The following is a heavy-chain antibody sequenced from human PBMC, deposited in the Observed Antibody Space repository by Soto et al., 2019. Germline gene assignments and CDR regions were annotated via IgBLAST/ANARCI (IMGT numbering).Heavy chain of an antibody. D-gene: IGHD5-12*01. Sequence: QVQLVESGGGVAQPGRSLRLSCAASGFTFSSYAMHWVRQAPGKGLEWVAVISYDGSNKYYADSVKGRFTISRDNSKNTLYLQMNSLRAEDTAVYYCARDMATIVDYWGQGTLVTVSS. J-gene: IGHJ4*02. CDR1: GFTFSSYA. CDR2: ISYDGSNK. V-gene: IGHV3-30-3*01. CDR3: ARDMATIVDY.